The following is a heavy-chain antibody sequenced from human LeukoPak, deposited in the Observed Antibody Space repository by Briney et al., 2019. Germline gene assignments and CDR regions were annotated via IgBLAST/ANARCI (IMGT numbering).Heavy chain of an antibody. CDR3: ARDYYGDTPYYYYGMDV. CDR1: GFTVSSNY. J-gene: IGHJ6*02. CDR2: IYSGGST. Sequence: GGSLRLSCAASGFTVSSNYMSWVRQVPGKGLEWVSVIYSGGSTYYADSVKGRFTIPRDNSKNTLYLQMNSLRAEDTAVYYCARDYYGDTPYYYYGMDVWGQGTTVTVSS. D-gene: IGHD4-17*01. V-gene: IGHV3-53*01.